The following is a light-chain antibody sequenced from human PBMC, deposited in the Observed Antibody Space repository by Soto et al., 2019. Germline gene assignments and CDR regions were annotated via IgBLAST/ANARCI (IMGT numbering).Light chain of an antibody. V-gene: IGLV2-23*01. Sequence: QSALTQPASVSGSPGQSITISCTGTSRDVGSYDLVSWYQHHPGKAPKLMIYEGTKRPSGVSNRFSGSKSGNTASLTIPGLQAEDEADYYCCSYAGSSTYVFGTGTKVTVL. CDR2: EGT. CDR1: SRDVGSYDL. J-gene: IGLJ1*01. CDR3: CSYAGSSTYV.